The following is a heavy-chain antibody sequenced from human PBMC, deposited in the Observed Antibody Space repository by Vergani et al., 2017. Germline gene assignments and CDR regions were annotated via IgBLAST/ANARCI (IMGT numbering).Heavy chain of an antibody. CDR2: IKSKTDGGTT. Sequence: EVQLVESGGGLVKPGGSLRLSCAASGFTFSNAWMSWVRQAPGKGLEWVGRIKSKTDGGTTDYAAPVKGRFTISRDDSKNTLYLQMNSLRAEDTAVYYCAKGFQYCYDSSGWISFDYWGQGTLVTVSS. D-gene: IGHD3-22*01. CDR1: GFTFSNAW. J-gene: IGHJ4*02. CDR3: AKGFQYCYDSSGWISFDY. V-gene: IGHV3-15*01.